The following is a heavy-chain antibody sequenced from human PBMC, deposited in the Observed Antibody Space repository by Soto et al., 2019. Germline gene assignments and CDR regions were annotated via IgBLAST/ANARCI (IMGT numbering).Heavy chain of an antibody. CDR3: HCYTGCPFNY. J-gene: IGHJ4*02. CDR2: ISYDGNNK. V-gene: IGHV3-30*03. CDR1: GFTFRSYG. D-gene: IGHD2-2*02. Sequence: QVQLVESGGGVVQPGRSLKLSCAASGFTFRSYGIQWVRQAPGKGLEWVAFISYDGNNKHYADSVKGRFTISRDNSKNTLYLQMNNLRAEDTAVYYCHCYTGCPFNYWGQGTMVTVSS.